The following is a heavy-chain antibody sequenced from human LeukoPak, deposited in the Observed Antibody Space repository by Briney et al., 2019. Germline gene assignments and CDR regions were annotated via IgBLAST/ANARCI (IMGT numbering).Heavy chain of an antibody. D-gene: IGHD5-18*01. CDR3: ARESGDTATDY. V-gene: IGHV1-18*01. J-gene: IGHJ4*02. CDR1: GYTFASYG. Sequence: ALVKASCKASGYTFASYGISWVRRAPGQGLGWMGWTSAYNGNTNYAQKLQGRVTMTTDTSTSTAHMELRSLRSDDTAVYYCARESGDTATDYWGQGTLVTVSS. CDR2: TSAYNGNT.